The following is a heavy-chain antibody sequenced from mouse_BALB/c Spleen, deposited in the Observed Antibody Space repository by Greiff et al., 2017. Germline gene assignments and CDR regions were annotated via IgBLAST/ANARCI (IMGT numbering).Heavy chain of an antibody. Sequence: VQLQQSGAELVKPGASVKLSCTASGFNIKDTYMHWVKQRPGQGLEWIGRIDPANGNTKYDPKFQGKATITADTSSNTAYLQLSSLTSEDTAVYYCARSHGSSYAWFAYWGQGTLVTVSA. J-gene: IGHJ3*01. CDR1: GFNIKDTY. V-gene: IGHV14-3*02. D-gene: IGHD1-1*01. CDR3: ARSHGSSYAWFAY. CDR2: IDPANGNT.